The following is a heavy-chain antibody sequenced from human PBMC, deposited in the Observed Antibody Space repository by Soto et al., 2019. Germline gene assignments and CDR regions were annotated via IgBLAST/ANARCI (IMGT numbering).Heavy chain of an antibody. D-gene: IGHD1-1*01. J-gene: IGHJ4*02. Sequence: SETLSLTCAVYGGSFSGYYWSWIRQPPGTGLEWIGEINHSGSTNYNPSLKSRVTISVDTSKNQFSLKLSSVTAADTAVYYCARTGASTVTGTGFDYWGQGTLVTVSS. V-gene: IGHV4-34*01. CDR1: GGSFSGYY. CDR2: INHSGST. CDR3: ARTGASTVTGTGFDY.